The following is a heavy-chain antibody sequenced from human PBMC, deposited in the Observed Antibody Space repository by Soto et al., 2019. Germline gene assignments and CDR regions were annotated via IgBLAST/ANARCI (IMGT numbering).Heavy chain of an antibody. CDR1: GGSISSSSYY. D-gene: IGHD1-26*01. J-gene: IGHJ4*02. V-gene: IGHV4-39*01. Sequence: SETLSLTCTVSGGSISSSSYYWGWIRQPPGKGLEWIGSIYYSGSTYYNPSLKSRVTISVDTSKNQFSLKLSSVTAADTAVYYCASDGGSYYGGLGVWGQGTLVTVSS. CDR2: IYYSGST. CDR3: ASDGGSYYGGLGV.